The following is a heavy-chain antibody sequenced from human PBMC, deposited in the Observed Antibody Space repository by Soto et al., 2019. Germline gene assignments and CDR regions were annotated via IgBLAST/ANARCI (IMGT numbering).Heavy chain of an antibody. J-gene: IGHJ4*02. D-gene: IGHD5-12*01. CDR1: GYIFTGYY. V-gene: IGHV1-2*02. CDR2: INPNSGGT. CDR3: AGVGGYGFWGPGFVDC. Sequence: QVQLVQSGAEVKKPGASVKVSCKASGYIFTGYYIHWVRLAPGQGLEWMGWINPNSGGTNYAQKFQGRVAMTRDTAISTAYMELSSLSSDDTAVYYCAGVGGYGFWGPGFVDCWGQGTLVTVSS.